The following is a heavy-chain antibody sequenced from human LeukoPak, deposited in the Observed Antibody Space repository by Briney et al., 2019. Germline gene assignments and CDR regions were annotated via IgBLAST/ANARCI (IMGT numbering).Heavy chain of an antibody. V-gene: IGHV3-30*18. CDR1: GFTFSSYG. D-gene: IGHD6-6*01. CDR2: ISYDGSNK. CDR3: AKSGLSSSSPLFY. Sequence: GGSLRLSCAASGFTFSSYGMHWVRQAPGKGLEWVAVISYDGSNKYYADSVKGRFTISRHNSNNTLYLQMNSLRAEDTAVYYCAKSGLSSSSPLFYWGQGPLVTVSS. J-gene: IGHJ4*02.